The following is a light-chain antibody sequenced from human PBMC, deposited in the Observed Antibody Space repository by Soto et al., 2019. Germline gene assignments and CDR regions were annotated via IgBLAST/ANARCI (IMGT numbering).Light chain of an antibody. CDR3: QQTHAVPLT. CDR1: QPISND. J-gene: IGKJ5*01. V-gene: IGKV1-39*01. CDR2: GAS. Sequence: DVQMTQSPSSLSASVGDRVPITCRASQPISNDLNWYQQKAGEAPKVLIFGASSLQSGVPSKFSGSGYGTDFTLIINNLHPDDFATYYCQQTHAVPLTFGQGTRL.